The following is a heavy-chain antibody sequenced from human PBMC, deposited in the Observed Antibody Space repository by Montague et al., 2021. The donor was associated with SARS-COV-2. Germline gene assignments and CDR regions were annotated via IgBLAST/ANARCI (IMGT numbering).Heavy chain of an antibody. CDR2: IHHGGST. CDR1: GGSFSTYS. V-gene: IGHV4-34*01. J-gene: IGHJ6*03. D-gene: IGHD2-2*02. Sequence: SETLSLTCAVHGGSFSTYSWNWIRQPPGKGLEWIGEIHHGGSTNYNPSLKSRVTISADTSKNQFSLKLTSVAAADTAVYYCARLGDGVVPSPILGVRPYYSYYCMDVWGKGTTVTVSS. CDR3: ARLGDGVVPSPILGVRPYYSYYCMDV.